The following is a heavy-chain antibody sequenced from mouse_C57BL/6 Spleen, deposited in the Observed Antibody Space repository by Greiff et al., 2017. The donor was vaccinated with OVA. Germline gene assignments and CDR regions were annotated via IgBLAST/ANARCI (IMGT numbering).Heavy chain of an antibody. Sequence: EVQLQQSGAELVKPGASVKLSCTASGFNIKDYYMHWVKQRTEQGLEWIGRIDPEDGETKYAPKFQGKATITADTSSNTAYMQLSSLTSEDSAVYFCGTTVVAYWYFDVWGTGTTVTVSS. CDR3: GTTVVAYWYFDV. CDR1: GFNIKDYY. CDR2: IDPEDGET. J-gene: IGHJ1*03. D-gene: IGHD1-1*01. V-gene: IGHV14-2*01.